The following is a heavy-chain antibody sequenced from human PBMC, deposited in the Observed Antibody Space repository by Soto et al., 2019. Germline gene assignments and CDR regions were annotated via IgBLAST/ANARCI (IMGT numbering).Heavy chain of an antibody. D-gene: IGHD4-17*01. Sequence: QVQLQESGPGVVKPSETLSLTCTISGGSISGSYWTWIRQSPGKGLEYIGYIYSGNTNYNPSLNSQVTISVDTSTNQISLKLSPVTAADTAVYYCGRIYPHGDYAYWGQGTLVTVSS. V-gene: IGHV4-59*08. J-gene: IGHJ4*02. CDR3: GRIYPHGDYAY. CDR2: IYSGNT. CDR1: GGSISGSY.